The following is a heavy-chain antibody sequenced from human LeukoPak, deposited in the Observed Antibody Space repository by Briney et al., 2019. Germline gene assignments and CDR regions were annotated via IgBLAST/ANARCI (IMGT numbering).Heavy chain of an antibody. CDR2: IKDDGSEK. CDR1: GSIFSNYA. CDR3: VRRGNRWGDY. J-gene: IGHJ4*02. D-gene: IGHD3-16*01. V-gene: IGHV3-7*01. Sequence: GGSLRLSCAVSGSIFSNYAMSWVRQAPGKGLEWVANIKDDGSEKYYVDSVKGRFTISRDNAKNSLYLQMNSLRAEDTAVYYCVRRGNRWGDYWGQGTQVTVSS.